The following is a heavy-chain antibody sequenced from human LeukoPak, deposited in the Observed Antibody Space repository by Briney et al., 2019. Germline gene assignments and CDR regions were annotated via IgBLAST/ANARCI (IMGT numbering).Heavy chain of an antibody. CDR1: GFTFNDFG. Sequence: TGRSLRLSCAASGFTFNDFGMHWVRQAPGKGLEWVAFIWYDGSNKYYADSVKGRFTISRDNSKNTLYLQVNSLRAEDTAVYYCARMRGELVVPDAIFDGMGVWGQGTTVTVSS. D-gene: IGHD2-2*01. V-gene: IGHV3-33*01. CDR3: ARMRGELVVPDAIFDGMGV. CDR2: IWYDGSNK. J-gene: IGHJ6*02.